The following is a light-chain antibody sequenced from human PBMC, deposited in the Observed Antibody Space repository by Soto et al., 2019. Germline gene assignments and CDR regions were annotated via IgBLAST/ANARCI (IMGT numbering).Light chain of an antibody. CDR2: DAS. J-gene: IGKJ1*01. Sequence: EIVLTQSPATLSLSPGERATLSCRASQSVSSYLAWYQHKPGQAPRLLIYDASNRATGIPARFSGSESGTDFTLTISSLEAEDSAVYYCQQRSSWWTFGQGTKVEIK. CDR3: QQRSSWWT. V-gene: IGKV3-11*01. CDR1: QSVSSY.